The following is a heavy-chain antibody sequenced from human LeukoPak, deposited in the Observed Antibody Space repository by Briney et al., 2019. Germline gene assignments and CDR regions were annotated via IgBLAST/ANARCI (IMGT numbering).Heavy chain of an antibody. CDR2: IYHSGST. J-gene: IGHJ6*02. V-gene: IGHV4-39*07. Sequence: SETLSLTCTVSGGSISSGGYFWSWIRQPPGKGLEWIGSIYHSGSTYYNPSLKSRVTISVDTSKNQFSLKLSSVTAADTAVYYCAAYCGGDCYSRYYYYYYGMDVWGQGTTVTVSS. CDR1: GGSISSGGYF. D-gene: IGHD2-21*02. CDR3: AAYCGGDCYSRYYYYYYGMDV.